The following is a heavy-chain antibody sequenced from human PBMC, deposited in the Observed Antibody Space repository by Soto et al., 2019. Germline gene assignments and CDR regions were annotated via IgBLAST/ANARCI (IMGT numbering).Heavy chain of an antibody. CDR1: GYTFTCYY. Sequence: ASVKVSCKASGYTFTCYYMHWVRQAPGQGLEWMGWINPNSGGTNYAQKFQGWVTMTRDTSISTAYMELSRLRSDDTAVYYCARELAGTTFAFDIWGQGTMVTVSS. CDR3: ARELAGTTFAFDI. J-gene: IGHJ3*02. D-gene: IGHD1-7*01. V-gene: IGHV1-2*04. CDR2: INPNSGGT.